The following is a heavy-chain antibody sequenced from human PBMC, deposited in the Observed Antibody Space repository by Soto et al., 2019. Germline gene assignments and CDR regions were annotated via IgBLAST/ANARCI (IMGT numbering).Heavy chain of an antibody. Sequence: GGSLRLSCVGSGLTFSSFEMNWVRQTPGKWLEWLSYIGRSGETIYYADSVKGRFTISRDNAKSSLFLQMNGLRDEDTGIYYCARDSRGGAARRPTFYYWGRGXLVTVYS. CDR1: GLTFSSFE. CDR2: IGRSGETI. V-gene: IGHV3-48*03. D-gene: IGHD6-6*01. J-gene: IGHJ4*02. CDR3: ARDSRGGAARRPTFYY.